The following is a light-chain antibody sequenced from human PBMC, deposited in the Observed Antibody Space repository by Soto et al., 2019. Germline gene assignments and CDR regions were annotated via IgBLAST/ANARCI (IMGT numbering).Light chain of an antibody. CDR1: QSVSSE. CDR2: VAS. CDR3: QQYKMWPQT. J-gene: IGKJ1*01. Sequence: EIVMTQSPSTLSVSPGDRVTLSCRASQSVSSELAWYQQKPGKAPKLLIYVASNGETGTPARFSGSGSGTEVTLTISSLQSEDVAVYYCQQYKMWPQTFGQGTKVDI. V-gene: IGKV3-15*01.